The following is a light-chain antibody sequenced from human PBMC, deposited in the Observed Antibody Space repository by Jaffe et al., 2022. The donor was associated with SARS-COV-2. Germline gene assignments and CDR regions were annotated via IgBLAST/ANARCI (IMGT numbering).Light chain of an antibody. CDR2: GAS. Sequence: EIVMTQSPATLSVSPGERATLSCRASQSISSSLAWYHQKPGQAPRLLISGASTRATGIPARFSGSGSGTEFTLTISSLQSEDFAVYYCQQYYNWPPAFGQGTKVEIK. J-gene: IGKJ1*01. CDR3: QQYYNWPPA. V-gene: IGKV3-15*01. CDR1: QSISSS.